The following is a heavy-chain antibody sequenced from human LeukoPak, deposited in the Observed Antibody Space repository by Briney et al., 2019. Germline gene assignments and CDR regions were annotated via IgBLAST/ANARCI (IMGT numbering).Heavy chain of an antibody. CDR3: ARSPTTDIVVVPAALGAFDI. Sequence: GGSLRLSCAASGFTFSSYWMSWVRQAPGKGLEWVANIKQDGNEKYYVDSVKGRFTISRDNAKNSLYLQMNSLRAEDTAVYYCARSPTTDIVVVPAALGAFDIWGQGTMVTVSS. D-gene: IGHD2-2*01. J-gene: IGHJ3*02. V-gene: IGHV3-7*01. CDR2: IKQDGNEK. CDR1: GFTFSSYW.